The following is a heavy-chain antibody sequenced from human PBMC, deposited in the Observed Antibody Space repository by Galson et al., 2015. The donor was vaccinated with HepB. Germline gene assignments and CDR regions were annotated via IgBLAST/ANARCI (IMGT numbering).Heavy chain of an antibody. CDR2: IRSKANSYAT. V-gene: IGHV3-73*01. J-gene: IGHJ4*02. Sequence: SLRLSCAASGFTFSGSAMHWVHQASGKGLEWVGRIRSKANSYATAYAASVKGRFTISRDDSKNTAYLQMNSLKTEDTAVCYCGSGIAVAGTLDYWGQGTLVTVSS. CDR1: GFTFSGSA. D-gene: IGHD6-19*01. CDR3: GSGIAVAGTLDY.